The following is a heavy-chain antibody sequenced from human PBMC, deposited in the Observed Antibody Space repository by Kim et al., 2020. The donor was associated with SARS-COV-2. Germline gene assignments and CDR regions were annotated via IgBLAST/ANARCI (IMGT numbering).Heavy chain of an antibody. Sequence: GGSLRLSCAASGFTFSSYEMNWVRQAPGKGLEWVSYISSSGSTIYYADSVKGRFTISRDNAKNSLYLQMNSLRAEDTAVYYCARAPPRYFDWLGGDGAFDIWGQGTMVTVSS. V-gene: IGHV3-48*03. J-gene: IGHJ3*02. CDR3: ARAPPRYFDWLGGDGAFDI. D-gene: IGHD3-9*01. CDR2: ISSSGSTI. CDR1: GFTFSSYE.